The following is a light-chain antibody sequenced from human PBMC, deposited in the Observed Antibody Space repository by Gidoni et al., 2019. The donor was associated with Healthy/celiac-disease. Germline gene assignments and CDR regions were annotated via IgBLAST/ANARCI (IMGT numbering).Light chain of an antibody. V-gene: IGKV3-11*01. CDR3: QQRSNWPLT. CDR2: DAS. CDR1: QSVSSY. Sequence: PATLSLSPGERATLSCRASQSVSSYLAWYQQKPGQAPRLLIYDASNRATGIPARFSGSGSGTDFTLTISSLEPEDFAVYYCQQRSNWPLTFGGXTKVEIK. J-gene: IGKJ4*01.